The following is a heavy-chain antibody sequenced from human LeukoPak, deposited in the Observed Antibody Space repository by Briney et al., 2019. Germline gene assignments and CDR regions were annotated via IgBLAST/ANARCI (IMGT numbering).Heavy chain of an antibody. CDR3: AKAGEGALSPLRFLEWFLQYYYMDV. J-gene: IGHJ6*03. D-gene: IGHD3-3*01. V-gene: IGHV3-23*01. CDR1: GVTFSSYA. CDR2: ISGSGGST. Sequence: GGSLRLSCAASGVTFSSYAMGWVRQAPGKGLEWVSAISGSGGSTYYADSVKGRFTISRDNSKNTLYLQMNSLRAEDTAVYYCAKAGEGALSPLRFLEWFLQYYYMDVWGKGTTVTVSS.